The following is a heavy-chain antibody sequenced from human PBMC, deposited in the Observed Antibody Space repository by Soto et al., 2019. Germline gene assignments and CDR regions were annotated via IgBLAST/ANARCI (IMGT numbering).Heavy chain of an antibody. V-gene: IGHV3-74*01. D-gene: IGHD3-10*01. Sequence: PGWSLRLSCAASGFTFSSYWMHWVRQAPGKGLVWVSVINSDGSSTSYADSVKGRFTISRDNAKNTLYLQMNSLRAEDTAVYYCASTGSGSDFGFPSPYWGKGTLVTVP. CDR2: INSDGSST. CDR3: ASTGSGSDFGFPSPY. CDR1: GFTFSSYW. J-gene: IGHJ4*02.